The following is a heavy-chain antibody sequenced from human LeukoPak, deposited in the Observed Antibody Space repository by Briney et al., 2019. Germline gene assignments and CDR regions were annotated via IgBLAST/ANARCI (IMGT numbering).Heavy chain of an antibody. Sequence: PGGSLRLSCGASGFTFSSFDMNRVRQAPGKGLAWVSYISSSGNSIYYADSVKGRFTISRDNAKNSLYLQMNSLRAEDTAVYYCARDGCLEGFCGYSYGFLINWFDPWGQGTLVTVSS. J-gene: IGHJ5*02. CDR2: ISSSGNSI. CDR1: GFTFSSFD. CDR3: ARDGCLEGFCGYSYGFLINWFDP. V-gene: IGHV3-48*03. D-gene: IGHD5-18*01.